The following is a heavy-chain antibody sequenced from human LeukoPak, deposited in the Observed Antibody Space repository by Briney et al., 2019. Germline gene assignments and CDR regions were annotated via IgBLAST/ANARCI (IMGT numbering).Heavy chain of an antibody. J-gene: IGHJ4*02. CDR1: DDSTKSGDYY. V-gene: IGHV4-30-4*01. D-gene: IGHD3-10*01. Sequence: SETLSLTCTVSDDSTKSGDYYWSWIRQPPGKGLEWIGYIYYSGSTNYSPSPKSRVVMSIDTSKNQFSLRLNSVTAADTAVYYCVRGVWYGELPPDYWGQGTLVTVSS. CDR3: VRGVWYGELPPDY. CDR2: IYYSGST.